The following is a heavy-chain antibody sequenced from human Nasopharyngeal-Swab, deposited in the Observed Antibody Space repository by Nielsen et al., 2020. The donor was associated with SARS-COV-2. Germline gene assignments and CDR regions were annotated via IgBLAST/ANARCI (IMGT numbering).Heavy chain of an antibody. D-gene: IGHD3-10*01. CDR3: ATDYYGSGSYYNLYYYYGMGV. J-gene: IGHJ6*02. Sequence: GESLKISCAASGFIFSSYSMNWVRQAPGKGLEWVSYISSSSSTIYYADSVKGRFTISRDNAKNSLYLQMNSLRDEDTAVYYCATDYYGSGSYYNLYYYYGMGVWGQGTTVTVSS. CDR1: GFIFSSYS. CDR2: ISSSSSTI. V-gene: IGHV3-48*02.